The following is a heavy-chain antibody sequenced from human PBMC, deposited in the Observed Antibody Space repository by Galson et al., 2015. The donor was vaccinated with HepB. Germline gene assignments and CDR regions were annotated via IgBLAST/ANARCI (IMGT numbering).Heavy chain of an antibody. Sequence: SLRLSCAASGFTFSDYYMSWIRQAPGKGLEWVSYISSSSSYTNYADSVKGRFTISRDNAKNSLYLQMNSLRAEDTAVYYCARDRARSTVTFESGPDYYYYGMDVWGQGTTVTVSS. J-gene: IGHJ6*02. CDR2: ISSSSSYT. CDR3: ARDRARSTVTFESGPDYYYYGMDV. D-gene: IGHD4-17*01. V-gene: IGHV3-11*06. CDR1: GFTFSDYY.